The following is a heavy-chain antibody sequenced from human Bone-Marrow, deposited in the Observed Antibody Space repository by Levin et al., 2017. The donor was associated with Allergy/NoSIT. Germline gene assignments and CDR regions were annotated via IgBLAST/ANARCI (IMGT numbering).Heavy chain of an antibody. Sequence: GGSLRLSCAASGFTFSDYSMTWLRLAPGKGLEWVSSISSKSEEIHYADSMKGRFTISRDNAKNSLYLDMNSLRVEDTAVYYCGRYKDQNWNFVEDYWGQGTLVTVSS. J-gene: IGHJ4*02. CDR3: GRYKDQNWNFVEDY. D-gene: IGHD1-7*01. V-gene: IGHV3-21*01. CDR2: ISSKSEEI. CDR1: GFTFSDYS.